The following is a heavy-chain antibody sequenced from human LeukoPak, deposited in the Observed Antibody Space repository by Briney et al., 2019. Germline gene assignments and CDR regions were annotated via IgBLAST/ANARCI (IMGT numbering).Heavy chain of an antibody. V-gene: IGHV5-51*01. J-gene: IGHJ6*02. D-gene: IGHD3-10*01. CDR2: IYPGDSDT. CDR1: GYSFTSYW. Sequence: GESLKISCKGSGYSFTSYWIGWVRQMPGKGLEWMGIIYPGDSDTRYSPSFQGQVTISADKSISTAYLQWSSLKASDTAMYYCARVYGSGGDPQNCYGMDVWGQGTTVTVSS. CDR3: ARVYGSGGDPQNCYGMDV.